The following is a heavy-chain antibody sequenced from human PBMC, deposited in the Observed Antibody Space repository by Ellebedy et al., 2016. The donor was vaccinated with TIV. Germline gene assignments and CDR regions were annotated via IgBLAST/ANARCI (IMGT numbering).Heavy chain of an antibody. CDR2: IDPSTGDT. CDR1: GYTVNGYY. Sequence: AASVKVSCKASGYTVNGYYMHWVRPAPGQGLEWVGLIDPSTGDTNYAQKFQGRVTMTRYTSISTAYMELTRLRSDDTAVYYCARGKIQSQYYDMDVWGQGALVTVSS. D-gene: IGHD3-9*01. V-gene: IGHV1-2*02. J-gene: IGHJ4*02. CDR3: ARGKIQSQYYDMDV.